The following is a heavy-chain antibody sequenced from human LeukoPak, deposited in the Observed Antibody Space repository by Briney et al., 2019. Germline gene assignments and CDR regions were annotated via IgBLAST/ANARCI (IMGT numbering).Heavy chain of an antibody. V-gene: IGHV1-69*13. CDR2: IIPIFGTA. J-gene: IGHJ5*02. D-gene: IGHD3-22*01. CDR1: RGTFSSYA. CDR3: ARGDYYDSSGLAWFDP. Sequence: ASVKVSCMASRGTFSSYAISWVRQAPGQGLEWMGGIIPIFGTANYAQKFQGRVTITADESTSTAYMELSSLRSEDTAVYYCARGDYYDSSGLAWFDPWGQGTLVTVSS.